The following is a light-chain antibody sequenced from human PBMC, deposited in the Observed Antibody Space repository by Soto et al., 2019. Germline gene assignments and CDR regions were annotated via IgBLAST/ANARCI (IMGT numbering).Light chain of an antibody. CDR1: QSVSSSY. CDR2: GAS. CDR3: QQYCSSST. Sequence: IVLTESPCTLSLSPGERATLSCRASQSVSSSYLSWYQQKPGQAPRLLIYGASSRPTGIPDRFSGSGSGTDFTLTISRLEPEDFAVYYCQQYCSSSTFGHWTRL. V-gene: IGKV3-20*01. J-gene: IGKJ5*01.